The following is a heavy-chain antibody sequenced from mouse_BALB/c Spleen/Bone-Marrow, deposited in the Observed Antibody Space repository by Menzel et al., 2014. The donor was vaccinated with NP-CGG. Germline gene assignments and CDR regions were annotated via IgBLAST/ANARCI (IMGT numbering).Heavy chain of an antibody. CDR1: GFNIKDTY. Sequence: VQLKQSGAELVKPGASVKLSCTASGFNIKDTYMHWVKQRPEQGLEWIGRIDPANGNTKYDPKFQGKATITADTSSNTAHLQLSSLTSEDTAVYYCAMITTGAWFAYWGQGTLVTVSA. CDR2: IDPANGNT. J-gene: IGHJ3*01. CDR3: AMITTGAWFAY. V-gene: IGHV14-3*02. D-gene: IGHD2-4*01.